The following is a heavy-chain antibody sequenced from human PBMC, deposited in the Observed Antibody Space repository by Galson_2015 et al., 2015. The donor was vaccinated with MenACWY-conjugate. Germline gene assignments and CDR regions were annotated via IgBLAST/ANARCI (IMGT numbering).Heavy chain of an antibody. Sequence: QSGAEVKKPGDSLKISCTASGYSFSDYWIGWVRQMPGEGLEWMGIIYPADSDTRYSPSFQGQVTISADKSIRAAYLQWSSLKASDTAMYFCATTTMVGNFDYWGQGTLVTVSS. D-gene: IGHD3-10*01. CDR3: ATTTMVGNFDY. V-gene: IGHV5-51*03. CDR2: IYPADSDT. CDR1: GYSFSDYW. J-gene: IGHJ4*02.